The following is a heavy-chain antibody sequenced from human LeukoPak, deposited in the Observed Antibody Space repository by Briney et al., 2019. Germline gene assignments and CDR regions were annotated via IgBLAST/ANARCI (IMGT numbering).Heavy chain of an antibody. D-gene: IGHD2/OR15-2a*01. CDR1: IYSIGDGYY. V-gene: IGHV4-38-2*02. J-gene: IGHJ4*02. Sequence: SETLSLTCTVSIYSIGDGYYWGWVRPLPGKGLEWIAAIFYSGHTYYNPSLKTRITISLDTSKNQFSLKLTSMTAADTAVYFCARQNFHFFDFWGQGTLVAVSS. CDR3: ARQNFHFFDF. CDR2: IFYSGHT.